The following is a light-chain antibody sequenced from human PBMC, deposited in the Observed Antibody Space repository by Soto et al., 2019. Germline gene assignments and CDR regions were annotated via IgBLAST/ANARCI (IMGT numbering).Light chain of an antibody. CDR1: GGSIATNY. J-gene: IGLJ2*01. Sequence: NFMLTQPHSVSESPGKTVTISCTGSGGSIATNYVQWHQQRPGSAPTTVIYEDDKRPSGVPDRFSGSIDRSSNSASLIISGLNTEDEADYYCQSHDSTNVVFGRGTKLTVL. V-gene: IGLV6-57*02. CDR3: QSHDSTNVV. CDR2: EDD.